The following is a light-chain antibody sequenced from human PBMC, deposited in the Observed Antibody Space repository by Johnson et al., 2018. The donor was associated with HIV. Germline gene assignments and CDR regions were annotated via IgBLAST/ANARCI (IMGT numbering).Light chain of an antibody. CDR1: SSNIGNNY. Sequence: QSVLTQPPSVSAAPGQKVTISCSGSSSNIGNNYVSWYQQLPGTAPKLLIYENNKRPSGIPDRFSGPKSGTSATLGITGLQTGDEAEYYCGTWDSRLSAWSFGAGTKVAVL. J-gene: IGLJ1*01. CDR3: GTWDSRLSAWS. CDR2: ENN. V-gene: IGLV1-51*02.